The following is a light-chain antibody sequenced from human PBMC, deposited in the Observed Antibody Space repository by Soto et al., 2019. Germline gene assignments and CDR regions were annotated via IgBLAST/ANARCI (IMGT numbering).Light chain of an antibody. CDR1: QSVSSN. CDR2: DAS. Sequence: EMVMTQSRATLSVSPGERATLSCRASQSVSSNLAWYQQKPGQAPRLLIYDASNRATGIPARFSGSGSGTEFTLTISSLQSEDFAVYYCQQYNNWPPWTFGQGTKVDIK. J-gene: IGKJ1*01. V-gene: IGKV3D-15*01. CDR3: QQYNNWPPWT.